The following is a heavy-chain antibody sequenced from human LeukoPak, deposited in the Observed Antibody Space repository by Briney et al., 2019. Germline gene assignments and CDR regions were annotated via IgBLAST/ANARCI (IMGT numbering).Heavy chain of an antibody. D-gene: IGHD3-10*01. V-gene: IGHV3-74*01. CDR1: GFTFSSYW. CDR3: ATGYGSGSAGLDY. J-gene: IGHJ4*02. Sequence: GGSLRLSCAASGFTFSSYWMHWVRHAPGKGLGWVSRINSDGSSTSYADSVKGRFTISRDNAKNTLYLQMNSLRAEDTAVYYCATGYGSGSAGLDYWGQGTLVTVSS. CDR2: INSDGSST.